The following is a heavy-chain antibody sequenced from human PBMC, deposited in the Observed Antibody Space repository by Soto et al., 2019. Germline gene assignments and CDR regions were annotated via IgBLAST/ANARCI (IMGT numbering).Heavy chain of an antibody. CDR3: ASLLVGCTNGVCYHIRENDAFDI. CDR2: ISYDGSNK. Sequence: GGSLRLSCAASGFTFSSYAMHWVRQAPGKGLEWVAVISYDGSNKYYADSVKGRFTISRDNSKNTLYLQMNSLRAEDTAVYYCASLLVGCTNGVCYHIRENDAFDIWGQGTMATVSS. V-gene: IGHV3-30-3*01. CDR1: GFTFSSYA. J-gene: IGHJ3*02. D-gene: IGHD2-8*01.